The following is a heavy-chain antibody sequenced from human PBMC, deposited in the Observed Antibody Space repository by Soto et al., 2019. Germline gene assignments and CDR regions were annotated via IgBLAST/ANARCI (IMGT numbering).Heavy chain of an antibody. CDR2: MNPNSGNT. J-gene: IGHJ4*02. Sequence: QAQLVQSGAEVKKPGASVKVSCKASGYTFTGYDINWVRQATGQGLEWMGWMNPNSGNTGYAQNFQGRVTMTRDNSITTAYMELTSLRDDDSAVYYCARDKVGTTGIDFWGQGTLVTVSS. CDR1: GYTFTGYD. V-gene: IGHV1-8*01. D-gene: IGHD1-26*01. CDR3: ARDKVGTTGIDF.